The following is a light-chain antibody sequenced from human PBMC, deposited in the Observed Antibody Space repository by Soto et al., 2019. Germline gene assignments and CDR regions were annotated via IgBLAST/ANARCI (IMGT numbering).Light chain of an antibody. CDR2: DTS. Sequence: VLTQSPAPLSVSPGERATLSCRASQGVSSLLAWYQQKPRQAPRLLIYDTSTRATGVPARCSGSGSGTDFTLTISSVKSEDFAIYYCQQYNSCAYTFGQGTMLEIK. V-gene: IGKV3-15*01. CDR3: QQYNSCAYT. J-gene: IGKJ2*01. CDR1: QGVSSL.